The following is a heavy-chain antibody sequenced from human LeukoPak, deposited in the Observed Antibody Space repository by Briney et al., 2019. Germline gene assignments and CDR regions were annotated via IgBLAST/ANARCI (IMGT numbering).Heavy chain of an antibody. CDR3: ARSDPDYYDSSGPIGGFLDY. J-gene: IGHJ4*02. CDR2: ISGNGGST. D-gene: IGHD3-22*01. Sequence: GGSLRLSCAASGFTFSSYAMAWVRQAPGRGLEWVSGISGNGGSTYYADSVKGRFTISRDNSKNTLYLQMNSLRAEDTAVYYCARSDPDYYDSSGPIGGFLDYWGQGTLVTVSS. CDR1: GFTFSSYA. V-gene: IGHV3-23*01.